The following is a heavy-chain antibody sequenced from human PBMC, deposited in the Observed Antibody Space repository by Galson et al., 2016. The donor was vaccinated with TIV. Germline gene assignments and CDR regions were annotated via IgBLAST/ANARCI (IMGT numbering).Heavy chain of an antibody. CDR1: GFTFGAST. Sequence: SLRLSCAASGFTFGASTMHWVRQASGKGLEWVARVRTKPNNYATAYAASVEGRFTISRDDSKNTAYLQMNSLITEDTAVYYCTKSEDFVVFHHWGQGALVAVSS. D-gene: IGHD2-15*01. J-gene: IGHJ4*02. V-gene: IGHV3-73*01. CDR3: TKSEDFVVFHH. CDR2: VRTKPNNYAT.